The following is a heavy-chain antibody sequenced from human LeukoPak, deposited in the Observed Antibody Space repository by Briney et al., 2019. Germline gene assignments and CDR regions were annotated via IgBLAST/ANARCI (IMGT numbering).Heavy chain of an antibody. CDR1: GFTFSSYA. V-gene: IGHV3-23*01. J-gene: IGHJ3*02. D-gene: IGHD6-19*01. Sequence: PGGSLKLSVAASGFTFSSYAMTGVRKAPGKGRRGASLFSGSGGSTYYADSVKGRFTISRDNSKNTLYLQMNSLRAEDTAVYYCAKDLYSSGWYSNAFDIWGQGTMVTVSS. CDR2: FSGSGGST. CDR3: AKDLYSSGWYSNAFDI.